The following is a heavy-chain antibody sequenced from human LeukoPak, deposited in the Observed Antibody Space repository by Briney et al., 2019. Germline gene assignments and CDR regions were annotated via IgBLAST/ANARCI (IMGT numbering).Heavy chain of an antibody. J-gene: IGHJ4*02. D-gene: IGHD6-13*01. V-gene: IGHV1-24*01. CDR1: GYTLTELS. CDR2: FDPEDGET. CDR3: ARGLGSSWQNFDY. Sequence: ASVKVSCKVSGYTLTELSMHWVRQAPGKGLEWMGGFDPEDGETIYAQKFQGRVTMTRNTSISTAYMELSSLRSEDTAVYYCARGLGSSWQNFDYWGQGTLVTVSS.